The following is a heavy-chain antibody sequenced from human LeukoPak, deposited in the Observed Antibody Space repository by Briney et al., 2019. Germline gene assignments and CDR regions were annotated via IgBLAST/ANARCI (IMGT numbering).Heavy chain of an antibody. V-gene: IGHV1-8*01. J-gene: IGHJ6*02. D-gene: IGHD6-19*01. CDR2: MNPNSGNT. Sequence: ASVKVSCKASGYTFTSYDINWVRPATGQGLEWMGWMNPNSGNTGYAQKFQGRVTMTRNTSISTAYMELSSLRSEDTAVYYCARVDSSGWYPYYYYGMDVWGQGTTVTVSS. CDR3: ARVDSSGWYPYYYYGMDV. CDR1: GYTFTSYD.